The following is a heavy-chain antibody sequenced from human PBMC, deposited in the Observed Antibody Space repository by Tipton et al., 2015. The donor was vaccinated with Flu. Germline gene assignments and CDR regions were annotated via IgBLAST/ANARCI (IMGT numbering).Heavy chain of an antibody. CDR2: INPNGGGT. D-gene: IGHD2-2*01. CDR3: ARDDTVVLRGPDY. J-gene: IGHJ4*02. Sequence: VQLVQSGAEVKKSGASVKVSCKASGYTFTSYITHWVRQAPGQGLEWMGVINPNGGGTTYAQKFQGRVTMTRDTSSSTFYMELRSLTAGDTAVYYCARDDTVVLRGPDYWGQGTLVTVSS. V-gene: IGHV1-46*01. CDR1: GYTFTSYI.